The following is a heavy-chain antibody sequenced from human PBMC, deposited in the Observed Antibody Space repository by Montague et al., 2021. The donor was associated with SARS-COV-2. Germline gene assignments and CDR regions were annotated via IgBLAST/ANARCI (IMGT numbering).Heavy chain of an antibody. CDR3: ARSTLSRGVIDN. D-gene: IGHD3-10*01. CDR2: IYHSSTT. J-gene: IGHJ4*02. Sequence: TLSLTCDVSGGSISGDGSCWSWIRQPPGKALEWIGYIYHSSTTDYYLSLQSPVSISVAISHNQFSLTLSSVTAADTAVYYCARSTLSRGVIDNWGQGTLVTVSS. V-gene: IGHV4-30-2*01. CDR1: GGSISGDGSC.